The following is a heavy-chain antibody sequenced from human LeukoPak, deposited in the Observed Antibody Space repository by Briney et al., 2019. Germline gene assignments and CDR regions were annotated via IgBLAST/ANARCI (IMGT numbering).Heavy chain of an antibody. CDR3: ARDRGDFWSGYYDY. D-gene: IGHD3-3*01. V-gene: IGHV1-69*05. CDR2: IIPIFGTA. J-gene: IGHJ4*02. Sequence: SVKVSCKASGGTFSSYAISWMRQAPGQGLEWMGGIIPIFGTANYAQKFQGRGTITTDESTSTAYMELSSLRSEDTAVYHCARDRGDFWSGYYDYWGQGTLVTVSS. CDR1: GGTFSSYA.